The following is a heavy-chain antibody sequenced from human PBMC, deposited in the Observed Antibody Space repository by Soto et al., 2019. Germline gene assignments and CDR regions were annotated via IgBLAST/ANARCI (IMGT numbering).Heavy chain of an antibody. J-gene: IGHJ6*02. CDR2: ISYDGSNK. CDR3: ARDVGLRDCGGDCYPLYYYYYYGMDV. V-gene: IGHV3-30-3*01. Sequence: PGGSLRLSCAASGFTFSSYAMHWVRQAPGKGLEWVAVISYDGSNKYYADSVKGRFTISRDNSKNTLYLQMNSLRAEDTAVYYCARDVGLRDCGGDCYPLYYYYYYGMDVWGQGTTVTVS. CDR1: GFTFSSYA. D-gene: IGHD2-21*02.